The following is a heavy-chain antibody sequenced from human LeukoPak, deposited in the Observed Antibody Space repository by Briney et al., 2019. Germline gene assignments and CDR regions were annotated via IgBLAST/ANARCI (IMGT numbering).Heavy chain of an antibody. CDR2: IYSGGST. CDR1: GFTFSGYG. CDR3: AKRSSISSGYFDF. D-gene: IGHD3-22*01. V-gene: IGHV3-66*01. Sequence: PGGSLRLSCAASGFTFSGYGMSWVRQAPGKGLEWVSVIYSGGSTYYADSVKGRFTISRDNSKNTLYLQMNSLRAEDTAVYYCAKRSSISSGYFDFWGRGTLVTVSS. J-gene: IGHJ4*02.